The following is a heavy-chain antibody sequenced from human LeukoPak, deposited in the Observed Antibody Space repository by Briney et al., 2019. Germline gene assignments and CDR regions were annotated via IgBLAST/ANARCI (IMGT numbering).Heavy chain of an antibody. CDR2: IYPGDSDT. CDR1: GSRFTNYW. CDR3: AKGGDNSAFLFY. D-gene: IGHD3-16*01. V-gene: IGHV5-51*01. J-gene: IGHJ4*02. Sequence: GASLKISWKGSGSRFTNYWIGGVRQMPGRGLEWMVIIYPGDSDTRYCPSFQGPVTFSADKSISTAYLQWSSLKASDTAMYYCAKGGDNSAFLFYWGQGTMVTVSS.